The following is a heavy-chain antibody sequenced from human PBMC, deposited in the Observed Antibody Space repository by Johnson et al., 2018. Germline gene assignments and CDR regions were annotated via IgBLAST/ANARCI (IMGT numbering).Heavy chain of an antibody. CDR2: INWNGGST. Sequence: VQLVESGGGVVRPGGSLRLSCAASGFTFDDYGMSWVRQAPGTGLEWVAGINWNGGSTGYSASVKGQFTIYKDNAKNSLYLQMNSLRAEDTALYYCAKQTYSSSPYMDVWGKGTTVTVSS. CDR1: GFTFDDYG. CDR3: AKQTYSSSPYMDV. D-gene: IGHD6-13*01. J-gene: IGHJ6*03. V-gene: IGHV3-20*04.